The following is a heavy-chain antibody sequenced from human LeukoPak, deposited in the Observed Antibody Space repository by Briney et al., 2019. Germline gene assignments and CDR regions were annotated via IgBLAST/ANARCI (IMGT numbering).Heavy chain of an antibody. CDR3: ARDRVIREPGDF. CDR1: GYTFTNYG. D-gene: IGHD1-26*01. CDR2: VSGNNGNT. J-gene: IGHJ4*02. Sequence: ASVTVSCKASGYTFTNYGITWVRQAPGQGLEWMGWVSGNNGNTDYAQKLQGRVTMTTDTSTTTAYLELRSLTSDDTAVYYCARDRVIREPGDFWGQGTLVTVSS. V-gene: IGHV1-18*01.